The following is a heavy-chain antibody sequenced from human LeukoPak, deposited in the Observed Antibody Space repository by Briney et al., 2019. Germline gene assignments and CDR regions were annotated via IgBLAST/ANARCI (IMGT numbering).Heavy chain of an antibody. CDR3: ARVGTEQQLGGRWFDP. Sequence: PSETLSLTCAVYGGSFSGYYWSWIRQPPGKGLEWIGEINHSGSTNYNPSLKSRVTISVDTSKNQFSLKLSSVTAADTAVYYCARVGTEQQLGGRWFDPWGQGTLVTVSS. J-gene: IGHJ5*02. V-gene: IGHV4-34*01. CDR2: INHSGST. CDR1: GGSFSGYY. D-gene: IGHD6-13*01.